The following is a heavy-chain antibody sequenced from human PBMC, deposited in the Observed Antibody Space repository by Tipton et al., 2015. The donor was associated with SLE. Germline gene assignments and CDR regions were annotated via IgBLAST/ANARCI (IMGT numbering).Heavy chain of an antibody. CDR3: ARGGYYYGSGSIFDY. CDR1: GGSISSYY. D-gene: IGHD3-10*01. Sequence: TLSLTCTVSGGSISSYYWSWIRQPPGKGLEWIGYIYYSGSTNYNPSLKSRVTISVDTSKNQFSLKLSSVTAADTAVYYCARGGYYYGSGSIFDYWGQGTLVTVSS. V-gene: IGHV4-59*12. CDR2: IYYSGST. J-gene: IGHJ4*02.